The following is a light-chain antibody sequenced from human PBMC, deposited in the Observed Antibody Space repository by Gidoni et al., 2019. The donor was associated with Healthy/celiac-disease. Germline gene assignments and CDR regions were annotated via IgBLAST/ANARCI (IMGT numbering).Light chain of an antibody. CDR2: GAS. Sequence: EIVMTQSPATLSVSPGERATLSCRASQSVSSNLAWYQQKPGKAPRPLIYGASTRATGIPARFSGSGSGTEFTLTISSLQSEDFAVYYCQQYNNWPLLTFGGGTKVEIK. J-gene: IGKJ4*01. V-gene: IGKV3-15*01. CDR1: QSVSSN. CDR3: QQYNNWPLLT.